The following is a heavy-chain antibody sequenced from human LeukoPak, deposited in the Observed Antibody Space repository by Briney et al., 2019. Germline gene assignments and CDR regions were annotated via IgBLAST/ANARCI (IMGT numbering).Heavy chain of an antibody. CDR2: ISYDGSNK. CDR3: ARDESPYGDLIDY. V-gene: IGHV3-30-3*01. CDR1: GFTYSSYA. D-gene: IGHD4-17*01. Sequence: PGRSLRLSCAASGFTYSSYAMHWVRQAPGKGLERVAVISYDGSNKYYADSVKGRFTISRDNSKNTLYLQMNSLRAEDTAVYYCARDESPYGDLIDYWGQGTLVTVSS. J-gene: IGHJ4*02.